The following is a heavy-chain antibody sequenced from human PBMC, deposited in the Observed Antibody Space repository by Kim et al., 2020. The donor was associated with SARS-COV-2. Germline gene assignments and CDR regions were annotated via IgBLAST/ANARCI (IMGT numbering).Heavy chain of an antibody. V-gene: IGHV4-59*13. Sequence: SETLSLTCTVSGGSISSYYWSWIRQPPGKGLEWIGYIYYSGSTNYNPSLKSRVTISVDTPKNQFSLKLSSVTAADTAVYYCARAFPLSIAALEVRSGGMDVWGQGTTVTVSS. CDR3: ARAFPLSIAALEVRSGGMDV. CDR1: GGSISSYY. CDR2: IYYSGST. D-gene: IGHD6-6*01. J-gene: IGHJ6*02.